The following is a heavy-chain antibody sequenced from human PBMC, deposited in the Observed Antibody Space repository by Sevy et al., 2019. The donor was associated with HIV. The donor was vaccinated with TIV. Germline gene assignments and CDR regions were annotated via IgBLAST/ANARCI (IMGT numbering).Heavy chain of an antibody. V-gene: IGHV3-53*01. CDR3: ARTDSSGYYSSY. CDR2: IYSGGRT. Sequence: GGSLRLSCAASGFTVSSSYMSWVRQAPGKGLECVSVIYSGGRTNYADSVKGRFTISRVNSKNTLFLQMNSLRAEDTAVYYCARTDSSGYYSSYWGQGTLVTVSS. D-gene: IGHD3-22*01. CDR1: GFTVSSSY. J-gene: IGHJ4*02.